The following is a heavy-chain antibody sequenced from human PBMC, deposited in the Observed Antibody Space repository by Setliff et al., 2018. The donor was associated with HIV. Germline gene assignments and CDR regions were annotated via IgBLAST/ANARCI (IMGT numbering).Heavy chain of an antibody. J-gene: IGHJ4*02. CDR1: GFTFSGSA. Sequence: PGESLKISCAASGFTFSGSAMHWVRQASGKGLEWVGRIRSKANSYATAYAASVKGRFTISRDDSKNTAYLQMNSLKSDDTAVYYCTTENHSYCGRGTLVTVSS. CDR2: IRSKANSYAT. V-gene: IGHV3-73*01. D-gene: IGHD1-26*01. CDR3: TTENHSY.